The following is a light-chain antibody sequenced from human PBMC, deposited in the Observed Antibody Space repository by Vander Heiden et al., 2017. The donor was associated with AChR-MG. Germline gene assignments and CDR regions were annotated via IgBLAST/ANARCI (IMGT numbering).Light chain of an antibody. CDR1: QSVSSD. CDR3: PQLSNWPQFT. J-gene: IGKJ3*01. Sequence: EIVLTQSPATLSLSPGERATLSCRASQSVSSDLAWYQQKPGQAPRRLIYDAYNRDNGIQDFTLTIRSREPEDFAVYYCPQLSNWPQFTFGHRTKVDIK. V-gene: IGKV3-11*01. CDR2: DAY.